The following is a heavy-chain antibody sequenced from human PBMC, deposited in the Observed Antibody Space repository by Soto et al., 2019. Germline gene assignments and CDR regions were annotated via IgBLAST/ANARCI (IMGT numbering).Heavy chain of an antibody. CDR3: ARGDSTDCSNGVCSFFYNHDMDV. J-gene: IGHJ6*02. V-gene: IGHV1-2*04. Sequence: ASVKVSCKASGYSFTDYHIQRVRQAPGQGLEWLGRINPKSGGTSTAQKFQGWVTMTTDTSISTASMELTRLTSDDAAIYYCARGDSTDCSNGVCSFFYNHDMDVWGQGTTVTVSS. D-gene: IGHD2-8*01. CDR1: GYSFTDYH. CDR2: INPKSGGT.